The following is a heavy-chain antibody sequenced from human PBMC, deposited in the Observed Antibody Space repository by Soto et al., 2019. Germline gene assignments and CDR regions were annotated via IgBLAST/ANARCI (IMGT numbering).Heavy chain of an antibody. CDR1: GYTFTGYY. V-gene: IGHV1-2*04. D-gene: IGHD6-6*01. CDR2: INPNSGGT. J-gene: IGHJ3*02. CDR3: ASSYSSSSYAFDI. Sequence: ASVKVSCKASGYTFTGYYMHWVPQAPGQGLEWMGWINPNSGGTNYAQKFQGWVTMTRDTSISTAYMELSRLRSDDTAVYYCASSYSSSSYAFDIWGQGXMVTV.